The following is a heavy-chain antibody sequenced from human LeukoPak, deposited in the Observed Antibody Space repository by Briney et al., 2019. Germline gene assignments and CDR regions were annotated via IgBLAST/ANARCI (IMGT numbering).Heavy chain of an antibody. CDR1: GGTFSSYA. CDR3: ARDLGYCSGGSCYSGGDAFDI. D-gene: IGHD2-15*01. V-gene: IGHV1-69*05. Sequence: SVKVSCQASGGTFSSYAISWVRQAPGQGLEWMGRVIPIFGTANYAQKFQGRVTITTDESTSTAYMELSSLRSEDTAVYYCARDLGYCSGGSCYSGGDAFDIWGQGTMVTVSS. CDR2: VIPIFGTA. J-gene: IGHJ3*02.